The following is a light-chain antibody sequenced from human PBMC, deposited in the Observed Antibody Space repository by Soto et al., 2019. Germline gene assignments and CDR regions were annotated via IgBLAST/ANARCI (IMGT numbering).Light chain of an antibody. Sequence: SALAQPASVSGSPGQSITISCTGTSSDVGGYNHVSWYQQHPGKAPKLMIYEVSNRPSGVSNRFSGSKSGNTASLTISGLHTEDEADYYCNSYTDADTFWVFGGGTKLTVL. V-gene: IGLV2-14*01. CDR2: EVS. CDR1: SSDVGGYNH. CDR3: NSYTDADTFWV. J-gene: IGLJ3*02.